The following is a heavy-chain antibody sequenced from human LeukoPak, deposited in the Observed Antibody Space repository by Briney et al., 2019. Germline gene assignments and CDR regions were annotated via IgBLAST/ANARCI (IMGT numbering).Heavy chain of an antibody. Sequence: PSETLSLTCTVSGGSISSSSYYWGWIRQPPGKGLEWIGSIYYSGSTYYNPSLKSRVTISVDTSKNQFSLKLSSVTAADTAVYYCASYYYDSSGLQMGIYFDYWGQRTLVTVSS. D-gene: IGHD3-22*01. CDR2: IYYSGST. V-gene: IGHV4-39*01. CDR3: ASYYYDSSGLQMGIYFDY. J-gene: IGHJ4*02. CDR1: GGSISSSSYY.